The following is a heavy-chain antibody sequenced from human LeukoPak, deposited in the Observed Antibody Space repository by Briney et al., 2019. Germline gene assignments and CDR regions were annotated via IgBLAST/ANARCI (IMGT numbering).Heavy chain of an antibody. CDR3: AKGGSSGPPRDYFDY. V-gene: IGHV3-23*01. Sequence: GGSLRLSCAASGFTFSSYAMSWARQAPGKGLEWVSAISGSGGSTYYADSVKGRFTISRDNSKNTLYLQMNSLRAEDTAVYYCAKGGSSGPPRDYFDYWGQGTLVTVSS. CDR2: ISGSGGST. CDR1: GFTFSSYA. D-gene: IGHD6-19*01. J-gene: IGHJ4*02.